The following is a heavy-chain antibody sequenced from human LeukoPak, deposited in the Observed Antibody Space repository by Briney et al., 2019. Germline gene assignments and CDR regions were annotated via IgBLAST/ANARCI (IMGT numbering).Heavy chain of an antibody. Sequence: GGSLRLSCVASGFTFNSYSMNWVRQAPGKGLEWVSSISSSSSYIYYADSVKGRFTISRDNAKNSLYPQMNSLRAEDTAVYYCATGIAAAGPPRGYWGQGTLVTVSS. CDR2: ISSSSSYI. J-gene: IGHJ4*02. V-gene: IGHV3-21*01. CDR1: GFTFNSYS. CDR3: ATGIAAAGPPRGY. D-gene: IGHD6-13*01.